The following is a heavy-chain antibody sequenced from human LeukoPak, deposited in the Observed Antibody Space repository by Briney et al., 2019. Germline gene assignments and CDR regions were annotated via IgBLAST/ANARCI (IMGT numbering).Heavy chain of an antibody. Sequence: PSETLSLTCIVSGVSISNNYWSWIRQPPGKGLEWIGHIQDSGSIKYNSSLKSRVTISADTSKNHFSLRLNSASAADTAVYYCASGPSKYFGYFDYWGQGTLVTVSS. CDR1: GVSISNNY. V-gene: IGHV4-59*01. CDR2: IQDSGSI. CDR3: ASGPSKYFGYFDY. J-gene: IGHJ4*02. D-gene: IGHD2/OR15-2a*01.